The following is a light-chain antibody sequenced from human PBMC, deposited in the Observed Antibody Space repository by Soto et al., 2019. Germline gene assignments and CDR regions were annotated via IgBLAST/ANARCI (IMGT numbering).Light chain of an antibody. CDR2: ATS. J-gene: IGKJ1*01. Sequence: DIVLTQSPVTLSLSPGERATLSCRASQDVSRNYVAWYQQKPGQAPSLLIFATSSRATSIPDRFSGSGSGTDFPLTSSGLEPEYVAVYYCQQCGTSRTFGQGTKVEI. V-gene: IGKV3-20*01. CDR3: QQCGTSRT. CDR1: QDVSRNY.